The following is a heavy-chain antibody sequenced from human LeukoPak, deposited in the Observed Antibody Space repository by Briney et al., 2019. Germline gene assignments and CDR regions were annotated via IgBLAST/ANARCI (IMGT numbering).Heavy chain of an antibody. CDR2: INPNSGGT. Sequence: GASVKVSCKASGYTFTGYYMHWVRQAPGQGLEWMGWINPNSGGTNHAQKFQGRVTMTRDTPISTAYMELSRLRSDDTAVYYCARTVGYSSGWYYFDYWGQGTLVTVSS. CDR3: ARTVGYSSGWYYFDY. V-gene: IGHV1-2*02. D-gene: IGHD6-19*01. CDR1: GYTFTGYY. J-gene: IGHJ4*02.